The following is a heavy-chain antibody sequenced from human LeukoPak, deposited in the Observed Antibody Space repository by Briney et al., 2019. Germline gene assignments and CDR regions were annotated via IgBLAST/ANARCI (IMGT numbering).Heavy chain of an antibody. CDR3: ARDIVVVPAAIPPGY. J-gene: IGHJ4*02. D-gene: IGHD2-2*01. CDR1: GFTFSSYS. CDR2: ISSSSSYI. Sequence: GGSLRLSCAASGFTFSSYSMNWVRQAPGKGLEWVSSISSSSSYIYYADLVKGRFTISRDNAKNSLYLQMNSLRAEDTAVYYCARDIVVVPAAIPPGYWGQGTLVTVSS. V-gene: IGHV3-21*01.